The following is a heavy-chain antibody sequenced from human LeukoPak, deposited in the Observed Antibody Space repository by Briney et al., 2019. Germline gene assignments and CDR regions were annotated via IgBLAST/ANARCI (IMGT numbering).Heavy chain of an antibody. J-gene: IGHJ4*02. CDR2: INIDTTVT. CDR1: GFAFSKSW. CDR3: ARAIISGSYLDFGY. D-gene: IGHD1-26*01. V-gene: IGHV3-74*01. Sequence: GGSLRLSCAASGFAFSKSWMHWVRQAPGKGLVWVSRINIDTTVTTYADSVKGRFTISRDNAKNTLYLQMNSLRGDDTAVYYCARAIISGSYLDFGYRGQGSLVTVSS.